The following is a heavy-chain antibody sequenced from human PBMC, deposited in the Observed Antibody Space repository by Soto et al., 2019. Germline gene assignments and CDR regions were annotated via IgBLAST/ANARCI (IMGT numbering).Heavy chain of an antibody. J-gene: IGHJ4*02. Sequence: SVKVSCKASGGTFSSYAISWVRQAPGQGLEWMGGIIPIFGTANYAQKFQGRVTITADKSTSTAYMELSSLRSEDTAVYYCARGQLYYDFWSGYYDYWGQGTLVTVSS. D-gene: IGHD3-3*01. CDR2: IIPIFGTA. CDR3: ARGQLYYDFWSGYYDY. CDR1: GGTFSSYA. V-gene: IGHV1-69*06.